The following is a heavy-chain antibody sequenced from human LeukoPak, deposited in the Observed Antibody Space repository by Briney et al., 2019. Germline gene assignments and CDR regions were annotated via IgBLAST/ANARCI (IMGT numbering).Heavy chain of an antibody. CDR3: ARVGLRLGELSFGDFDY. CDR1: GGSISSYY. J-gene: IGHJ4*02. CDR2: IYYSGST. V-gene: IGHV4-59*01. D-gene: IGHD3-16*02. Sequence: KPSETLSLTCTVSGGSISSYYWSWLRQPPGKGLEWIGYIYYSGSTNYNTSLKSRVTISEDTSKNLFSLKLSSVTAADTAVYYCARVGLRLGELSFGDFDYWGQGTLVTVSS.